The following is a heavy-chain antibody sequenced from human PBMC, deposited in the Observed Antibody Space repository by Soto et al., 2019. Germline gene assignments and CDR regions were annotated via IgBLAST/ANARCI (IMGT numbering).Heavy chain of an antibody. CDR3: VYSYGYGHFDY. CDR1: GFTVSSNY. D-gene: IGHD5-18*01. J-gene: IGHJ4*02. V-gene: IGHV3-53*01. Sequence: PGWYLRLSCAASGFTVSSNYMSWVRQAPGKGLEWVSVIYSGGSTYYADSVKGRFTISRDNSKNTLYLQMNSLRAEDTAVYYCVYSYGYGHFDYWGQGSLVTVSA. CDR2: IYSGGST.